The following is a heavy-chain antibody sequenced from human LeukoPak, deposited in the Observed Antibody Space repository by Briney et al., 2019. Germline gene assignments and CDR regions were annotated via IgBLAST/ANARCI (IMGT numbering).Heavy chain of an antibody. CDR3: ARESNRWFDP. Sequence: GASVTVSCKASGGTFSGYSISWVRQVPGQGLEWMGGINPIFATANNAQQFQDRLTLTTDESRSTVYMELRSLRSEDTAVYYCARESNRWFDPWGQGTPVIVST. V-gene: IGHV1-69*05. CDR1: GGTFSGYS. J-gene: IGHJ5*02. CDR2: INPIFATA. D-gene: IGHD2/OR15-2a*01.